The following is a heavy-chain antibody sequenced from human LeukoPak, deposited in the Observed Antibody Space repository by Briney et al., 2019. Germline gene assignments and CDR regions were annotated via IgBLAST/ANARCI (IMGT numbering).Heavy chain of an antibody. CDR2: LSGSGGST. D-gene: IGHD5-18*01. V-gene: IGHV3-23*01. CDR1: GFTFSSYA. J-gene: IGHJ4*02. CDR3: AKDVLKAMVTCFDY. Sequence: PGGSLRLSCAASGFTFSSYAMSWVRQAPGKGLEWVSALSGSGGSTYYADSVRGRFTISRDNSKNTLYLQMNSMRAEDTAVYYCAKDVLKAMVTCFDYWGQGTLVTVSS.